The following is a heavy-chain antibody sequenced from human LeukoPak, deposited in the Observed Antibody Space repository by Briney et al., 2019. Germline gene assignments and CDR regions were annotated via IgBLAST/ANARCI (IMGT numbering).Heavy chain of an antibody. V-gene: IGHV3-33*01. CDR3: ARDLVVIRAFDY. D-gene: IGHD3-22*01. Sequence: GRSLRLSCAASGFTFSSYGMHWVRQAPGKGLEWVAVIWCDGSNKYYADSVKGRFTISRDNSKNTLYLQMNSLRAEDTAVYYCARDLVVIRAFDYWGQGTLVTVSS. J-gene: IGHJ4*02. CDR1: GFTFSSYG. CDR2: IWCDGSNK.